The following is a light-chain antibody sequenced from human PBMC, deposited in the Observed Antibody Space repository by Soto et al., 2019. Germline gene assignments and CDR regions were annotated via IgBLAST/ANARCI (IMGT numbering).Light chain of an antibody. J-gene: IGKJ4*01. V-gene: IGKV3-20*01. CDR3: QQYGNSLLT. CDR2: GAS. Sequence: ESVLMSSLGVLFMSPGERATLSCRASQGVSSNYLAWYQQKPGQAPRLLISGASSRATGIPDRFSGSGSGTDFSLTISRLESEDVAVHYCQQYGNSLLTCGGGTKVDTK. CDR1: QGVSSNY.